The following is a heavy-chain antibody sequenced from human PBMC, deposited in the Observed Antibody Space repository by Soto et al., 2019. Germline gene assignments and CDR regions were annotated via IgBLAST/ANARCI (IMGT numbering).Heavy chain of an antibody. V-gene: IGHV3-30-3*01. CDR2: ISYDGSNK. Sequence: SLRLSCAASGFTFSSYAMHWVRQAPGKGLEWVAVISYDGSNKYYADSVKGRFTISRDNSKNTLYLQMNSLRAEDTAVYYCARAGLITIFGVVNYWGQGTLVTVSS. CDR1: GFTFSSYA. D-gene: IGHD3-3*01. J-gene: IGHJ4*02. CDR3: ARAGLITIFGVVNY.